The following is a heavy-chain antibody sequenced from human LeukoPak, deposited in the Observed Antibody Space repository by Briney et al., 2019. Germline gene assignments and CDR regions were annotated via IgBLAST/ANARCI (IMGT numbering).Heavy chain of an antibody. V-gene: IGHV4-59*01. D-gene: IGHD4-17*01. CDR2: IYYSGST. Sequence: SETLSLTCTVSGDSISSYSWSWIRQPPGKGLEWIGYIYYSGSTNYNPSLKSRVTISVDTSKNQFSLKLSSVTAADTAVYYCARSSIYGDYGAFDIWGQGTMVTVSS. J-gene: IGHJ3*02. CDR1: GDSISSYS. CDR3: ARSSIYGDYGAFDI.